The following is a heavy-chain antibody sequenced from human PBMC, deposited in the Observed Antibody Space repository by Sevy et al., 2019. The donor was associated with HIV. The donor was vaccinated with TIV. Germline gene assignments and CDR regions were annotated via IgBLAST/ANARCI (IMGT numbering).Heavy chain of an antibody. CDR3: VREDNNAPRTLLSFDI. D-gene: IGHD1-20*01. J-gene: IGHJ3*02. CDR1: GYIFSDYN. V-gene: IGHV1-2*06. CDR2: INPNSGVT. Sequence: ASVKVSCKTTGYIFSDYNMHWVRQAPGQGLEWMALINPNSGVTIYAQKFRGRVSLTRDTSMSTAYMGLSALTSDDTAVYYCVREDNNAPRTLLSFDIWGQGTMVTVSS.